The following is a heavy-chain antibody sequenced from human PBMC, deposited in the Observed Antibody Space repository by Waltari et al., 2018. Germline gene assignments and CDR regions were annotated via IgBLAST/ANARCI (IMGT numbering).Heavy chain of an antibody. J-gene: IGHJ5*02. Sequence: QLQLQESGPGLVKPSETLSLTCTVSGGSISGSSYYWGWIRQPPGKGLEWIGSIYYSGSTYYNPSLKSRVTISVDTSKNQFSLKLSSVTAADTAVYYCARDRAATLFDPWGQGTLVTVSS. D-gene: IGHD6-13*01. CDR3: ARDRAATLFDP. V-gene: IGHV4-39*07. CDR2: IYYSGST. CDR1: GGSISGSSYY.